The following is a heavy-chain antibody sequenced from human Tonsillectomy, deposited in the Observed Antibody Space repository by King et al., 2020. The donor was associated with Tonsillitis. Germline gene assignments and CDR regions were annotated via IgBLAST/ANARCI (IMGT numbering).Heavy chain of an antibody. D-gene: IGHD1-1*01. J-gene: IGHJ4*02. CDR1: GFTFSNYA. CDR3: ARDLMSGDWNDPWGYFDY. V-gene: IGHV3-30*04. CDR2: ISYDGSEK. Sequence: VQLVQSGGGVVQPGRSLRLSCAASGFTFSNYAMHWVRQAPGKGLEWVAIISYDGSEKYYADSVKGRFTISRDNSKNKMYVQMNSLRTEDTAVYYCARDLMSGDWNDPWGYFDYWGQGTLVTVSS.